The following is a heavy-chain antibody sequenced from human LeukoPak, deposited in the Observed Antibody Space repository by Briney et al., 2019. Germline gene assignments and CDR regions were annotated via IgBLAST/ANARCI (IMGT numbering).Heavy chain of an antibody. D-gene: IGHD3-22*01. CDR1: GGTFSSYA. CDR3: ARSKDYYDSSGYYREPPPNWFDP. J-gene: IGHJ5*02. Sequence: SVKVSCKASGGTFSSYAISWVRQAPGQGLEWMGGIIPIFGTANYAQKFQGRVTITTDESTSTAYMELSSLRSEDTAVYYCARSKDYYDSSGYYREPPPNWFDPWGQGTLVTVSS. V-gene: IGHV1-69*05. CDR2: IIPIFGTA.